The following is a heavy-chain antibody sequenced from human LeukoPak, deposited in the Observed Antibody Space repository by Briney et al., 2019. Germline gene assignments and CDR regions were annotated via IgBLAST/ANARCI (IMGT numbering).Heavy chain of an antibody. D-gene: IGHD5-12*01. Sequence: GGSLRLSCAGSGFTFSSYGFHWVRQAPGKGLEWVAVISNDGSNKYSAASVKDRFTISRDNAKNSLYLQMNSLRAEDTAVYYCARDGYSGHFDYWGQGTLVTVSS. CDR1: GFTFSSYG. V-gene: IGHV3-30-3*01. J-gene: IGHJ4*02. CDR3: ARDGYSGHFDY. CDR2: ISNDGSNK.